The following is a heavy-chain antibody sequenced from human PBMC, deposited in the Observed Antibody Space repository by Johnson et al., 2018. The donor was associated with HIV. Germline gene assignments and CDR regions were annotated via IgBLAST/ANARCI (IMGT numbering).Heavy chain of an antibody. J-gene: IGHJ3*02. Sequence: QVQLLESGGGVFQPGGSLRLSCAASGFTFNRYAMHWVRQAPGKGLEWAAVISYHGSNTYYADSVKGRFTISRDNSKNTLYLQMNSLRAEDTAVYYCARGALVGATNDAFDIWGQGTMVTVSS. CDR3: ARGALVGATNDAFDI. V-gene: IGHV3-30-3*01. CDR1: GFTFNRYA. CDR2: ISYHGSNT. D-gene: IGHD1-26*01.